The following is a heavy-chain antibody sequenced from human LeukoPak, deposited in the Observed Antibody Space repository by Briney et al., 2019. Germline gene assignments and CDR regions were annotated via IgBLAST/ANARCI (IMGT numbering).Heavy chain of an antibody. CDR1: GFPFGSEA. CDR2: ISPAGGTT. J-gene: IGHJ6*03. Sequence: GGSLRLSCTVSGFPFGSEAMSWVRQSPVRGLEWVSSISPAGGTTYYADSVKGRFTISRDNSKNTLYVQMSSLRAEDTALYYCAKFPEKQLVYHYMDVWGKGTTVTVSS. CDR3: AKFPEKQLVYHYMDV. V-gene: IGHV3-23*01. D-gene: IGHD6-6*01.